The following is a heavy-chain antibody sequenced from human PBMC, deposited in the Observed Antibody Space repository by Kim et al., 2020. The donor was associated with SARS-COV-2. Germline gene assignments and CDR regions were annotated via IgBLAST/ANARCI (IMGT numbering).Heavy chain of an antibody. CDR3: ARGVSGEQLVPFDY. Sequence: TPSLKSRVTISVDTSKNQFSLKLSSVTAADTAVYYCARGVSGEQLVPFDYWGQGTLVTVSS. V-gene: IGHV4-31*02. D-gene: IGHD6-6*01. J-gene: IGHJ4*02.